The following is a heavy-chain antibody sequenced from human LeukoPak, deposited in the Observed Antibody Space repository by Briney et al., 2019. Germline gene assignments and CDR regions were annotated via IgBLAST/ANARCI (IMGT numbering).Heavy chain of an antibody. J-gene: IGHJ4*02. CDR1: GYTFTSYD. CDR2: MNPNSGNT. Sequence: ASVKVSCKASGYTFTSYDINWVRQAAGQGLEWMGWMNPNSGNTGYAQKFQGRVTITRNTSISTAYMELSSLRSEDTAVYYCARDLGSYYFDYWGQGTLVTVSS. D-gene: IGHD1-26*01. CDR3: ARDLGSYYFDY. V-gene: IGHV1-8*03.